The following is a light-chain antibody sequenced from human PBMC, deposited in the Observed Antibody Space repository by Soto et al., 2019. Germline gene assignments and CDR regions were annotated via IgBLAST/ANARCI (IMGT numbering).Light chain of an antibody. Sequence: HSVLTQPPSASGTPGQRVSISCSGSSSNIGSNSVNWYQQLPGTAPKILIYSNSQRPSGVPDRFSGSKSGTSASLAISGLQSEDEADYYCGVWDDSVNVRYLFGTGTKVTVL. CDR2: SNS. CDR3: GVWDDSVNVRYL. CDR1: SSNIGSNS. J-gene: IGLJ1*01. V-gene: IGLV1-44*01.